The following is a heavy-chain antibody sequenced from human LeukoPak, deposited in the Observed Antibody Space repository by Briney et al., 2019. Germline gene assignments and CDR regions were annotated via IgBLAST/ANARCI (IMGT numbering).Heavy chain of an antibody. CDR1: GFTFSSYA. D-gene: IGHD5-18*01. J-gene: IGHJ4*02. V-gene: IGHV3-23*01. Sequence: PGGSLRLSCAASGFTFSSYAMSWVRQAPGKGLECVSSISGRGGTTYYADSVKGRFTISRDNSKSTLYLQMNSLRAEDTAVYYCAKGYSYGLPSILFDYWGQGTLVTVSS. CDR2: ISGRGGTT. CDR3: AKGYSYGLPSILFDY.